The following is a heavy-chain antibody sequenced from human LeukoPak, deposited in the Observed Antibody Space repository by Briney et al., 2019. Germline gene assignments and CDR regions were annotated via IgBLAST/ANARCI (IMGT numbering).Heavy chain of an antibody. Sequence: GGSLRLSCAASGFPFSSYAMSWVRQAPGKGLEWVSAISGSGGSTYYAASVKGPFTISRDNAKNTLYLQMTSLRAEDTAVYYCAKDYEGGLDYWGQGTLVTVSS. CDR3: AKDYEGGLDY. CDR1: GFPFSSYA. V-gene: IGHV3-23*01. D-gene: IGHD5-12*01. J-gene: IGHJ4*02. CDR2: ISGSGGST.